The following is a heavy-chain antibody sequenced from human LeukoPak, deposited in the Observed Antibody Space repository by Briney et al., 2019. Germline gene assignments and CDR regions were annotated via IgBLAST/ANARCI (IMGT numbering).Heavy chain of an antibody. CDR1: GGSISSYY. Sequence: SETLSLTCTVSGGSISSYYWRWIRQPPGKGLEYIGYIYYSGSTNYNPSLKSRVTISVDTSKNQFSLKLSSVTAADTAVYYCARYCSGGSCYSGQFDPWGQGTLVTVSS. J-gene: IGHJ5*02. V-gene: IGHV4-59*13. CDR3: ARYCSGGSCYSGQFDP. D-gene: IGHD2-15*01. CDR2: IYYSGST.